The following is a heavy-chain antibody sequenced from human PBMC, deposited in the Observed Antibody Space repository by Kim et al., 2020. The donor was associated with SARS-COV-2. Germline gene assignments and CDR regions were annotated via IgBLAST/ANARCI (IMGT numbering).Heavy chain of an antibody. CDR3: ARWGDYPRAYDY. J-gene: IGHJ4*02. Sequence: SYAKKVQGRVTMTRDTSTSTVYRELSSLRSEDTAVYYWARWGDYPRAYDYWGQGTLVTVSS. V-gene: IGHV1-46*01. D-gene: IGHD3-16*02.